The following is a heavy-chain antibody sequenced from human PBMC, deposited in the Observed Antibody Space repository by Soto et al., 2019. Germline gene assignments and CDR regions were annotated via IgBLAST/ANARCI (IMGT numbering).Heavy chain of an antibody. J-gene: IGHJ3*02. D-gene: IGHD3-9*01. CDR2: IKSKTDGGTT. V-gene: IGHV3-15*01. CDR1: GFTFSNAW. Sequence: EVQLVESGGGLVKPGGSLRLSCAASGFTFSNAWMSWVRQAPGKGLEWVGRIKSKTDGGTTDYAAPVKARFTISRDDSKNTLYLKMNSLKTEDTAVYYCTLGNILTGYYNGDAFDIWGQGTMVTVSS. CDR3: TLGNILTGYYNGDAFDI.